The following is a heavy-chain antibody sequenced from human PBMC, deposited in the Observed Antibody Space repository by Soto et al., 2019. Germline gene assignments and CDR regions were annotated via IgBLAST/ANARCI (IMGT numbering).Heavy chain of an antibody. V-gene: IGHV3-7*01. CDR3: GRAAAQVSYQCLEV. Sequence: HPGGSLRLSCAASGFTFSSSWMTWVRQAPGKGLAWVANIKEDGSEKCYVDSVKGRFTISRDNTNESLYLQMNSLRAEDTAVYYWGRAAAQVSYQCLEVWGQGTTVTVSS. D-gene: IGHD1-26*01. CDR1: GFTFSSSW. CDR2: IKEDGSEK. J-gene: IGHJ6*02.